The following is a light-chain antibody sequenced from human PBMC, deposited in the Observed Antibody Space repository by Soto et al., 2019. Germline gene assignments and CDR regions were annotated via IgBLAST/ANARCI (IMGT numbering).Light chain of an antibody. CDR1: QRVSNTY. V-gene: IGKV3-20*01. CDR2: GAS. CDR3: QQYGSSPPYT. J-gene: IGKJ2*01. Sequence: EIVLTQSPGTLSLSPGERATLSCRASQRVSNTYLAWYQQKPGQAPRLLIHGASIRATGIPDRFSGSGSGTDFSLTISRLEPADFAVYYCQQYGSSPPYTFGQGTKLES.